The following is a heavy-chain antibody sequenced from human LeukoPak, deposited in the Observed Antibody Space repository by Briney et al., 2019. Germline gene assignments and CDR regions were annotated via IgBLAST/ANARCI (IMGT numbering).Heavy chain of an antibody. J-gene: IGHJ6*03. V-gene: IGHV3-7*01. Sequence: PGGSLRLSCAASGFTFSSYWMSWVRQAPGKGLEWVANIKQDGSDKYYVDSLKGRFTVSRDNAKNSLYLQINSLRAGDTAVYYCARVGAARYYYYYMDVWGKGTTVTVSS. CDR2: IKQDGSDK. CDR1: GFTFSSYW. CDR3: ARVGAARYYYYYMDV. D-gene: IGHD2-15*01.